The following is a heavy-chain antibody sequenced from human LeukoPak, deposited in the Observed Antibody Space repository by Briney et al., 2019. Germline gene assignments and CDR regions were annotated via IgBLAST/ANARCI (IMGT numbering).Heavy chain of an antibody. CDR3: TRRVFSGWGYYFDY. D-gene: IGHD6-19*01. CDR1: GYTFSGYY. V-gene: IGHV1-2*02. Sequence: ASVKVSCKASGYTFSGYYIHWVRQAPGQGLEWMGWINPNTGGTNYAQKFPGRVTMTRDTSISTAYTELSSLRSDDTAIYYCTRRVFSGWGYYFDYWGQGTLVTVSS. J-gene: IGHJ4*02. CDR2: INPNTGGT.